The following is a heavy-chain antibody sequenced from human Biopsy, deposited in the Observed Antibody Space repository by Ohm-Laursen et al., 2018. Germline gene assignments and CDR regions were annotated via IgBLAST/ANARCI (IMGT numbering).Heavy chain of an antibody. CDR2: VYYTGST. D-gene: IGHD3-22*01. CDR1: GDSISSYY. CDR3: ARDRGYYSDRTVPGYFDL. V-gene: IGHV4-59*01. J-gene: IGHJ2*01. Sequence: GTLSLTCAVSGDSISSYYWSWIRQPPGKGLEWIGYVYYTGSTDYNPSLQSRVTITVDTSKNHFSLRLRSVTPADTAIYYCARDRGYYSDRTVPGYFDLWGRGTLVTVSS.